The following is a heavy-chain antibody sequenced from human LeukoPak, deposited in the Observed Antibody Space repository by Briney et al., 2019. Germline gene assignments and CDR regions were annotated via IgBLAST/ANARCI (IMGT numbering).Heavy chain of an antibody. CDR3: AKGIAAPTRSYYYGMDV. CDR1: AFTFDDYA. Sequence: GRSLRLSCAASAFTFDDYAMHWVRQAPGKGLEWVSGISWNSGSIGYADSVKGRFTISRDNAKNSLYLQMNSLRAEDTALYYCAKGIAAPTRSYYYGMDVWGQGTTVTVSS. CDR2: ISWNSGSI. D-gene: IGHD6-6*01. J-gene: IGHJ6*01. V-gene: IGHV3-9*01.